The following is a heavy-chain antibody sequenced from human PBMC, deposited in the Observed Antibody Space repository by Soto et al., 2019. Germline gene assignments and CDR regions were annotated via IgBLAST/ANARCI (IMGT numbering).Heavy chain of an antibody. CDR1: GGSFSGYY. V-gene: IGHV4-34*01. CDR3: ARGKTKGYCSGGSCYSIAWFDP. Sequence: SETLSLTCAVYGGSFSGYYWSWIRQPPGKGLEWIGEINHSGSTNYNPSLKSRVTISVDTSKNQFSLKLSSVTAADTAVYYCARGKTKGYCSGGSCYSIAWFDPWGQGTLVTVSS. J-gene: IGHJ5*02. CDR2: INHSGST. D-gene: IGHD2-15*01.